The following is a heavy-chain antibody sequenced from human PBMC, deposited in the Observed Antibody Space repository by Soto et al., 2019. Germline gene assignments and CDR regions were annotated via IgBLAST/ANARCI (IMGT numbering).Heavy chain of an antibody. CDR3: ARKEGDYAEYCQH. Sequence: QVQLQQWGAGLLKPSETLSLTCAVYGGSFSGYYWSWIRQPPGKGLEWIGEINHSGSTNYNPSLKSRVTISVDTSKNQFSLKLSSVTAADTAVYYCARKEGDYAEYCQHWGQGTLVTVSS. CDR2: INHSGST. V-gene: IGHV4-34*01. CDR1: GGSFSGYY. J-gene: IGHJ1*01. D-gene: IGHD4-17*01.